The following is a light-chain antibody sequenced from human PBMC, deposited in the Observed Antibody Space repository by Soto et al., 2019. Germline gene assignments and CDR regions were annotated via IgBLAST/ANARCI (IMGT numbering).Light chain of an antibody. CDR1: QSVSSSY. V-gene: IGKV3-20*01. J-gene: IGKJ3*01. CDR2: GAS. CDR3: QPYGSSPRFT. Sequence: EIVLTQSPGTLSLSPGERATLSCRASQSVSSSYLAWYQQKPGQAPRLLIYGASSRATGIPDRFSGSGSGTDFPLTISRLEPEDFAVYYCQPYGSSPRFTFGPGTKVDIK.